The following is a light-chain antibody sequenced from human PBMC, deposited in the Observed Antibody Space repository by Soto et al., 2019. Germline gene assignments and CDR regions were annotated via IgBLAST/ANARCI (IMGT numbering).Light chain of an antibody. CDR2: DAS. J-gene: IGKJ4*01. CDR1: QSVRSSY. V-gene: IGKV3-11*01. CDR3: QQRSNWPLT. Sequence: IVFTQSPCTLSLSPEERVPLSYSGSQSVRSSYLACYQQKPGQAPRLLIYDASNRATGIPARFSGSGSGTDFTLTISSLEPEDFAVYYCQQRSNWPLTFGGGTKVDIK.